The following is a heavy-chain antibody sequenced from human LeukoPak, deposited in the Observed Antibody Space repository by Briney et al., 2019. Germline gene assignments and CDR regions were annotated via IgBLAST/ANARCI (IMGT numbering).Heavy chain of an antibody. CDR2: IYYSGST. CDR3: ARGARAGYNLEPFDY. D-gene: IGHD5-24*01. V-gene: IGHV4-59*08. J-gene: IGHJ4*02. CDR1: GGSMSSYY. Sequence: SETLSLTCTVSGGSMSSYYWGWIRQPPGKGLEWIGYIYYSGSTKYNPSLRSRVTISVDTSKNQFSLKLSSVTAADTAVYYCARGARAGYNLEPFDYWGQGTLVTVSS.